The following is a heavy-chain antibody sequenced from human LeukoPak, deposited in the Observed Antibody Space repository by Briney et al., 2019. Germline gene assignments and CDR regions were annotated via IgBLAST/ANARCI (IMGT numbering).Heavy chain of an antibody. D-gene: IGHD3-16*02. Sequence: PSETLSLTCTVSADSIRNTNYYWGWIRQPPGKGLEWIGSIYYSGSTYHNPSLKSRVTISVDTSKNQFSLKLSSVTAADTAVYYCARVGGELPYYFDYWGQGTLVTVSS. V-gene: IGHV4-39*01. CDR1: ADSIRNTNYY. J-gene: IGHJ4*02. CDR3: ARVGGELPYYFDY. CDR2: IYYSGST.